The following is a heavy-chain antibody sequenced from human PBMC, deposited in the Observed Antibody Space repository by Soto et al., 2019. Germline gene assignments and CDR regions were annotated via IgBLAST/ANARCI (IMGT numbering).Heavy chain of an antibody. V-gene: IGHV1-69*13. CDR2: IIPIFGTA. D-gene: IGHD5-12*01. Sequence: SVKVSCKASGGTFSRYSISWVRQAPGQGLEWMGGIIPIFGTANYAQKFQGRVTITADESTSTAYMELSSLRSEDTAVYYCARESYSGYDVSFDYWGQGTQVTVSS. CDR3: ARESYSGYDVSFDY. J-gene: IGHJ4*02. CDR1: GGTFSRYS.